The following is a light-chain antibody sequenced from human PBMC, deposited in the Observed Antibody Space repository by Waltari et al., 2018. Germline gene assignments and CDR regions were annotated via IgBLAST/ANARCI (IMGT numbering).Light chain of an antibody. Sequence: QSVLTQPPSASGAPGQRATISCSRGSSNLGQNKVNRYKQVPGTAPKLLIYYTNQRPSGVPDRFSGSTSGTSASLAISGLQSEDEATYYCSVWDDSLNGVIFRGGTNLAVL. CDR2: YTN. V-gene: IGLV1-44*01. J-gene: IGLJ2*01. CDR3: SVWDDSLNGVI. CDR1: SSNLGQNK.